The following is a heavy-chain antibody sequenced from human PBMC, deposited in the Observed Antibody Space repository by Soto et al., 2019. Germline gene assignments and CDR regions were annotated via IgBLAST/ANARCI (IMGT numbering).Heavy chain of an antibody. J-gene: IGHJ6*02. Sequence: QVQLVESGGGVVQPGRSPRLSCAASGFTFSKYAIHWVRQAPGKGLEWVAVIWYDGSYKYYADSVKGRFTISRDNSKNTLYLEMNSLRVEDTAVYYCARDPQDLGIGEDGMDVWGQGTTVTVSS. V-gene: IGHV3-33*01. CDR3: ARDPQDLGIGEDGMDV. D-gene: IGHD3-10*01. CDR1: GFTFSKYA. CDR2: IWYDGSYK.